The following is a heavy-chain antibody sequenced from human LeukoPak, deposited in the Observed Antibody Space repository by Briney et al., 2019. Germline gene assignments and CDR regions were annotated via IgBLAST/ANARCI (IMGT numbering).Heavy chain of an antibody. V-gene: IGHV4-4*07. Sequence: SETLSLTCTVSGGSISSYYWSWIRQPAGKGLEWIGRIYTSGSTIYNPSLKSRVTMSVDTSKNQFSLKLSSVTAADTAVYYCARVGDTAMVRGYYYYYGMDVWGQGTTVTVSS. CDR1: GGSISSYY. J-gene: IGHJ6*02. D-gene: IGHD5-18*01. CDR2: IYTSGST. CDR3: ARVGDTAMVRGYYYYYGMDV.